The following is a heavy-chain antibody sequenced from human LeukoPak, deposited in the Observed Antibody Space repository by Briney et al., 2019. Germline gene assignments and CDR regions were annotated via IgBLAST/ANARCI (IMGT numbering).Heavy chain of an antibody. J-gene: IGHJ4*02. CDR1: GGTFSSYA. CDR2: IIPIFGTA. CDR3: ARAARHCSSTSCYLGY. D-gene: IGHD2-2*01. V-gene: IGHV1-69*13. Sequence: ASVKVSCTASGGTFSSYAISWVRQAPGQGLEWMGGIIPIFGTANYAQKFQGRVTITADESTSTAYMELSSLRSEDTAVYYCARAARHCSSTSCYLGYWGQGTLVTVSS.